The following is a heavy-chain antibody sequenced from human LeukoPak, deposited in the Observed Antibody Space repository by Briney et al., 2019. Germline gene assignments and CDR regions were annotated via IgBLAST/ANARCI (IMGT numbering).Heavy chain of an antibody. CDR2: INHSGST. V-gene: IGHV4-34*01. J-gene: IGHJ5*02. CDR3: ARGATSGYSYGFRLRFDP. D-gene: IGHD5-18*01. CDR1: GGSFSGYY. Sequence: PSETLSLTCAVYGGSFSGYYWSWIRQPPGKGLEWIGEINHSGSTNYNPSLKSRVTISVDTSKNQFSLELSSVTAADTAVYYCARGATSGYSYGFRLRFDPWGQGTLVTVSS.